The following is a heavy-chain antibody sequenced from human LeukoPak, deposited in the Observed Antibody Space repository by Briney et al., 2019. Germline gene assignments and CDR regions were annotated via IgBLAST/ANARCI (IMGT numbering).Heavy chain of an antibody. CDR3: ARSYSSGWYYFDY. J-gene: IGHJ4*02. D-gene: IGHD6-19*01. CDR1: GGSISGYY. Sequence: SETLSLTCTVSGGSISGYYWSWIRQSPGKGLEYIGYIYYSGSTYYNPSLESRVTISVDTSKNQFSLRLSSVTAADTAVYYCARSYSSGWYYFDYWGQGTLVTVSS. V-gene: IGHV4-59*01. CDR2: IYYSGST.